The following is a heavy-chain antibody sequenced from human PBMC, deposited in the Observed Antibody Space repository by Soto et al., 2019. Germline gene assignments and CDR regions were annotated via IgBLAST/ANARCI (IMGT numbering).Heavy chain of an antibody. D-gene: IGHD2-15*01. J-gene: IGHJ4*02. CDR1: GFTFSSYA. CDR2: ISSNGGST. V-gene: IGHV3-64D*08. CDR3: LKLLRRGGCSGGSCYDFDY. Sequence: GGSLRLSCSASGFTFSSYAMHWVRQAPGKGLEYVSAISSNGGSTYYADSVKGRFTISRDNSKNTLYLQMSSLRAEDTAVYYCLKLLRRGGCSGGSCYDFDYWGQGILVNVS.